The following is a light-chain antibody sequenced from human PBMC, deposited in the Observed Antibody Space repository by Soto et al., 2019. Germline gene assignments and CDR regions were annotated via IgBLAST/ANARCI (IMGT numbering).Light chain of an antibody. Sequence: QPVLTQPPSVSGAPGQRVTFSCTGSSSNIGAGYDVHWYQQLPGTAPKLLIYGNSHRPSGVPDRFSGSKSGTSASLAITGLQAEDEADYYCQSYDSNLSGLVFGGGTKLTVL. CDR2: GNS. CDR3: QSYDSNLSGLV. CDR1: SSNIGAGYD. J-gene: IGLJ2*01. V-gene: IGLV1-40*01.